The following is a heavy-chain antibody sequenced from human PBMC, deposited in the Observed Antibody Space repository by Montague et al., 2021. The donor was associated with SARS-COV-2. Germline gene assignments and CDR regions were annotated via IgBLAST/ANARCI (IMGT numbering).Heavy chain of an antibody. CDR3: ARASGKKTIFGVVISDFDY. CDR1: GFSLSTSGMC. J-gene: IGHJ4*02. D-gene: IGHD3-3*01. V-gene: IGHV4-31*03. Sequence: LVKPTQTLTLTCTLSGFSLSTSGMCVSWIRQPPGKGLEWIGYXDYSGSTYYNPSLKSRVTISVDTSKNQFSLKLSSVTAADTAVYYCARASGKKTIFGVVISDFDYWGQGTLVTVSS. CDR2: XDYSGST.